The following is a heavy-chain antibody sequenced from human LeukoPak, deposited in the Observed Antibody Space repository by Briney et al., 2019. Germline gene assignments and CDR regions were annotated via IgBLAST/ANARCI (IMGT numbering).Heavy chain of an antibody. V-gene: IGHV4-34*01. CDR1: VGSFSGYY. J-gene: IGHJ6*02. CDR3: ASITMVRGVTQGNYYYYGMDV. D-gene: IGHD3-10*01. CDR2: INHSGST. Sequence: SETLSLTCAVYVGSFSGYYWSWIRQPPGKGLEWIGEINHSGSTNYNPSLKSRVTISVDTSKNQFSLKLSSVTAADTAVYYCASITMVRGVTQGNYYYYGMDVWGQGTTVTVSS.